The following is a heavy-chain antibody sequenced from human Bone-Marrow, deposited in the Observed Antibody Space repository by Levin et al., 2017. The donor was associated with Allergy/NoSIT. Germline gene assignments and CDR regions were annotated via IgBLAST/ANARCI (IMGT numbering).Heavy chain of an antibody. CDR1: GFTFSSYG. CDR2: IWYDGSNK. V-gene: IGHV3-33*01. CDR3: AREPVVAATPGKTYYYYGMDV. J-gene: IGHJ6*02. D-gene: IGHD2-15*01. Sequence: PGGSLRLSCAASGFTFSSYGMHWVRQAPGKGLEWVAVIWYDGSNKYYADSVKGRFTISRDNSKNTLYLQMNSLRAEDTAVYYCAREPVVAATPGKTYYYYGMDVWGQGTTVTVSS.